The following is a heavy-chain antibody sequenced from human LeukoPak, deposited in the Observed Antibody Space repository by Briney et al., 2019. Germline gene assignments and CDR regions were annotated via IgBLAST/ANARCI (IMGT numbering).Heavy chain of an antibody. D-gene: IGHD3-16*01. CDR1: RFTFSSSA. J-gene: IGHJ4*02. CDR2: IGSSGVST. CDR3: ARDGFGTGSN. V-gene: IGHV3-23*01. Sequence: GGSLRLSCAASRFTFSSSAMSWVRQAPGKGLEWVSAIGSSGVSTYYADSVKARFTISRDNSKNTLYLQMNTLRADDTAVYYCARDGFGTGSNWGQGTLVTVSS.